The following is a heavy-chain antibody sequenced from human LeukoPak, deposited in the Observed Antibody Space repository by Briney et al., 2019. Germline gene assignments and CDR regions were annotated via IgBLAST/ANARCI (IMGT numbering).Heavy chain of an antibody. D-gene: IGHD3-16*01. V-gene: IGHV3-7*03. J-gene: IGHJ6*02. CDR1: GFTFSGFW. Sequence: GGSLRLSCAVSGFTFSGFWMSWSRQAPGKGLEWVASINSDGSEGYYADVVKGRFTIYRDNGKNSLYLQINSLRAEDTAVYYCARGGGLDVWGQGATVTVSS. CDR3: ARGGGLDV. CDR2: INSDGSEG.